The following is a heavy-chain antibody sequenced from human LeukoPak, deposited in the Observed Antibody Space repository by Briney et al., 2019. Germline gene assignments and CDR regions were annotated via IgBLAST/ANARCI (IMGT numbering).Heavy chain of an antibody. CDR1: GGSISSGDYY. V-gene: IGHV4-30-4*01. Sequence: SETLSLTCTVSGGSISSGDYYWSWIRQPPGKGLEWIGYIYYSGSIYYNPSLKSRVTISVDTSKNQFSLKLSSVTAADTAVYYCASQTTVVDGFDYWGQGTLVTVSS. CDR2: IYYSGSI. D-gene: IGHD4-17*01. J-gene: IGHJ4*02. CDR3: ASQTTVVDGFDY.